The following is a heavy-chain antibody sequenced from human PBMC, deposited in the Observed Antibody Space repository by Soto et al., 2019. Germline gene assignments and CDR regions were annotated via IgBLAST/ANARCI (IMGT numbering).Heavy chain of an antibody. CDR1: GYTFTSYG. Sequence: QVQLVQSGAEVKKPGASVKVSCKASGYTFTSYGISWVRQAPGQGLEWMGWISAYNGNTKYAQKLQGRVTMTTDTAQITADIEPRSVSSYDTAVYYCARDPNYFDYWCQRALVTVSS. J-gene: IGHJ4*02. V-gene: IGHV1-18*01. CDR2: ISAYNGNT. CDR3: ARDPNYFDY.